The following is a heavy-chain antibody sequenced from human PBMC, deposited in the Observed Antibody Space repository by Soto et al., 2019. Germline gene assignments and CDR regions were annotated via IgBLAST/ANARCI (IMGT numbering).Heavy chain of an antibody. J-gene: IGHJ2*01. Sequence: GGSLRLSCAASGFTFSSYAMSWVRQAPGKGLEWVSAISGSGGSTYYADPVKGRSTISRDNSKNTLYLQMNSLRAEDTAVYYCAKVGHDILTGYFSWYFDLWGRGTLVTAPQ. V-gene: IGHV3-23*01. CDR2: ISGSGGST. CDR3: AKVGHDILTGYFSWYFDL. D-gene: IGHD3-9*01. CDR1: GFTFSSYA.